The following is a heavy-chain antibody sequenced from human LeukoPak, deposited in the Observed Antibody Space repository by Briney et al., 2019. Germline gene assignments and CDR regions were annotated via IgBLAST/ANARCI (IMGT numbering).Heavy chain of an antibody. CDR2: ISAYNGNT. Sequence: ASVKVSCKASGYTFNSYGISWVRQAPGQGLEWMGWISAYNGNTNYAQNLQGRVTMTTDTSTSTAYMEMQSLRSDDTAGYYCAKAIYCSGGSCYWRDWFDPWGQGTLVTVSS. V-gene: IGHV1-18*01. D-gene: IGHD2-15*01. J-gene: IGHJ5*02. CDR3: AKAIYCSGGSCYWRDWFDP. CDR1: GYTFNSYG.